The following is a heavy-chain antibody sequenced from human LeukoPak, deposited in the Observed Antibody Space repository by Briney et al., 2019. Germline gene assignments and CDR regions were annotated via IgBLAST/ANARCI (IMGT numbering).Heavy chain of an antibody. V-gene: IGHV3-21*04. D-gene: IGHD5-18*01. J-gene: IGHJ5*02. Sequence: PGGSLRLSCAASGFTFSSYSMNWVRQAPGKGLEWVSSISSSSSYIYYADSVKGRFTISRDNAKNSLYLQMNSLRAEDTAVYYCAKDRGYSYGDLNWFDPWGQGTLVTVSS. CDR3: AKDRGYSYGDLNWFDP. CDR2: ISSSSSYI. CDR1: GFTFSSYS.